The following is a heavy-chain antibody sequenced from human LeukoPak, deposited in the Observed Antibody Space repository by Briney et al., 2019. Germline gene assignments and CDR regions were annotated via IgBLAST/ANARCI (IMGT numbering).Heavy chain of an antibody. CDR3: ARGVRGSQKLDY. D-gene: IGHD1-26*01. CDR2: SGAYIGNT. Sequence: ASVKVSCKASGYVFSSFGVCWVRQAPGQGLEWMGWSGAYIGNTNYAQKFQGRLPMTAVASMSIAYMELRSLRSDDTAVYYCARGVRGSQKLDYWGQGTLVTVSS. V-gene: IGHV1-18*01. CDR1: GYVFSSFG. J-gene: IGHJ4*02.